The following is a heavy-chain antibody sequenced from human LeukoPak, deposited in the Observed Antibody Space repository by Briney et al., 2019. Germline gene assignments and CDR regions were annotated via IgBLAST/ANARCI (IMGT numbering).Heavy chain of an antibody. J-gene: IGHJ4*02. CDR1: GFTFANHA. D-gene: IGHD2-21*01. CDR2: IGISSGPV. CDR3: ARALGYTRSYSFDY. Sequence: GGSLRLFCAASGFTFANHAMNWVRQTPGGRLELVSFIGISSGPVMSADSVKGRFTISRDNAKASVFRQMSSLRAEDTAVYYCARALGYTRSYSFDYWGQGALVTVSS. V-gene: IGHV3-48*04.